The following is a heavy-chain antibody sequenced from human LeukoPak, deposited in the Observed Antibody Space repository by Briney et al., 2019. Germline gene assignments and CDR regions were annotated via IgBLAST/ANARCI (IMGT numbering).Heavy chain of an antibody. CDR1: GFTFSSYA. J-gene: IGHJ6*02. CDR3: AKDVAIFGVVTYNYYYYGMDV. CDR2: ISGSGGST. D-gene: IGHD3-3*01. Sequence: GGSLRLSCAASGFTFSSYAMSWVRQAPGKGLEWVSAISGSGGSTYYADSVKGRFTISRDNSKNTLYLQMNSLRAGDTAVYYCAKDVAIFGVVTYNYYYYGMDVWGQGTTVTVSS. V-gene: IGHV3-23*01.